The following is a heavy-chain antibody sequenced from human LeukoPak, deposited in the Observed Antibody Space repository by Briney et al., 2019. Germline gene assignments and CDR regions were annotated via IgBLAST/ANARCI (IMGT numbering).Heavy chain of an antibody. CDR2: IPYDGSNK. Sequence: GGSLRLSCAASGFTFSSYGMHWVRQAPGKGLEWVAVIPYDGSNKYYADSVKGRFTISRDNSKNTLYLQVNSLRAEDTAVYYCAKEVVPAAPFDYWGQGTLVTVSS. D-gene: IGHD2-2*01. CDR1: GFTFSSYG. V-gene: IGHV3-30*18. J-gene: IGHJ4*02. CDR3: AKEVVPAAPFDY.